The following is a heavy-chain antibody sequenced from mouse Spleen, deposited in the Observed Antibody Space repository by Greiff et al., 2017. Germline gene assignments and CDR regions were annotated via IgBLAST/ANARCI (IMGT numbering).Heavy chain of an antibody. CDR3: TTSVGTHFDY. CDR1: GFNIKDDY. V-gene: IGHV14-4*01. CDR2: IDPENGDT. D-gene: IGHD4-1*01. J-gene: IGHJ2*01. Sequence: VQLQQSGAELVRPGASVKLSCTASGFNIKDDYMHWVKQRPEQGLEWIGWIDPENGDTEYASKFQGKATITADTSSNTAYLQLSSLTSEDTAVYYCTTSVGTHFDYWGQGTTLTVSS.